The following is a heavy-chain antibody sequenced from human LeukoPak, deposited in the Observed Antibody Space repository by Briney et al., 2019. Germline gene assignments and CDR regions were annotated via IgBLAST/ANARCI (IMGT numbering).Heavy chain of an antibody. D-gene: IGHD3-10*01. CDR3: ARVGLWFGTYWFDP. V-gene: IGHV4-38-2*01. J-gene: IGHJ5*02. CDR1: GSSISSGYY. CDR2: FYDSGNT. Sequence: SGTLSLTCPVSGSSISSGYYWGWVRQPPGRGLEWLGSFYDSGNTYYNPSLKTRVTISVDTSKNHFSQKLSSVTAADTAVYYCARVGLWFGTYWFDPWGQGTLVTVSS.